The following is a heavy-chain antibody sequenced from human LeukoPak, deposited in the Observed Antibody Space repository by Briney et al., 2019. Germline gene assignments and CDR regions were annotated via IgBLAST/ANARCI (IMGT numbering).Heavy chain of an antibody. J-gene: IGHJ4*02. D-gene: IGHD3-22*01. CDR2: IYYSGST. V-gene: IGHV4-39*07. CDR1: GGSISSSSYY. CDR3: ARAGMDGRGYYQGFDY. Sequence: PSETLSLTCTVSGGSISSSSYYWGWIRQPPGKGLEWIGSIYYSGSTYYNPSLKSRVTISVDTSKNQFSLKLSSVTAADTAVYYCARAGMDGRGYYQGFDYWGQGTLVTVSS.